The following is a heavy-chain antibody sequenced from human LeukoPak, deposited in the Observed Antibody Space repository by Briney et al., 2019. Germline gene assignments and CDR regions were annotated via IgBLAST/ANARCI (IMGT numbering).Heavy chain of an antibody. CDR2: IYHSGNI. Sequence: SETLSLTCSVSGYSISSGYYWGWIRQPPGKGLEWIGSIYHSGNIYDNPSLRSRVTISVDSSKNQFSLKLSSVTAADTAVYYCARDYRTNHFDYWGQGTLVTVTS. CDR1: GYSISSGYY. CDR3: ARDYRTNHFDY. D-gene: IGHD4-11*01. J-gene: IGHJ4*02. V-gene: IGHV4-38-2*02.